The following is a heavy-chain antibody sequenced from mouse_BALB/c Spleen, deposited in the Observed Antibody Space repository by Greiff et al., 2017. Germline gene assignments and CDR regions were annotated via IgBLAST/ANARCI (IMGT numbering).Heavy chain of an antibody. D-gene: IGHD1-3*01. CDR3: TRSGIKLMPPMDY. J-gene: IGHJ4*01. CDR1: GYTFTSYW. V-gene: IGHV1-69*02. Sequence: QVQLQQPGAELVRPGASVKLSCKASGYTFTSYWINWVKQRPGQGLEWIGNIYPSDSYTNYNQKFKDKATLTVDKSSSTAYMQLSSPTSEDSAVYYCTRSGIKLMPPMDYWGQGTSVTVSS. CDR2: IYPSDSYT.